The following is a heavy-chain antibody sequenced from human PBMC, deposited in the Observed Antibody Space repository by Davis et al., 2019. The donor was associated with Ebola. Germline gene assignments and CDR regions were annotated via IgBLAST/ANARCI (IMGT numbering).Heavy chain of an antibody. CDR2: IYSGGST. CDR3: AEWSGKAFDI. J-gene: IGHJ3*02. CDR1: GFTVSSNY. Sequence: GESLKISCAASGFTVSSNYMSWVRQAPGKGLEWVSVIYSGGSTYYADSVKGRFTISRDNSKNTLYLQMNSLRAEDTAVYYCAEWSGKAFDIWGQGTVVTVSS. D-gene: IGHD3-3*01. V-gene: IGHV3-66*02.